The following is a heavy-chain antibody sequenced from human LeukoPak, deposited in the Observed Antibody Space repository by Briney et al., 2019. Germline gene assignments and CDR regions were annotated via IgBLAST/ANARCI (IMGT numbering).Heavy chain of an antibody. Sequence: ASVKVSCKASGYTFTGCYMHWVRQAPGQGLEWMGRINPNSGGTNYAQKFQGRVTMTRDTSISTAYMELSRLRSDDTAVYYCARVEYSSSSRHDYWGQGTLVTVSS. V-gene: IGHV1-2*06. CDR1: GYTFTGCY. D-gene: IGHD6-6*01. CDR3: ARVEYSSSSRHDY. CDR2: INPNSGGT. J-gene: IGHJ4*02.